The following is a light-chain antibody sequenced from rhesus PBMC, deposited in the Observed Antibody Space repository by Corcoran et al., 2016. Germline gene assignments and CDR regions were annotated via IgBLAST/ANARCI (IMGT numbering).Light chain of an antibody. J-gene: IGKJ1*01. CDR1: QSISSW. V-gene: IGKV1-22*01. CDR2: KAS. Sequence: DIQMTQSPSSLSASVGDTVTITCRASQSISSWLDWYQQQPGKAPKLLNYKASSLQRGVPSRFSGSGSGTDFTLTISRLQPEDVATYYCLQYSSSPPTFGQGTKVEIK. CDR3: LQYSSSPPT.